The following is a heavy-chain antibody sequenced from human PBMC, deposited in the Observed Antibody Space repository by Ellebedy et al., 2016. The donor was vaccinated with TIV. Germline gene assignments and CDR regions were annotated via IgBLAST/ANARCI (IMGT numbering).Heavy chain of an antibody. J-gene: IGHJ6*02. CDR3: AREVDIVVVPAAMDYGMDV. D-gene: IGHD2-2*01. Sequence: MPGGSLRLSCTVSGGSISSYYWSWIRQPPGKGLEWIGYIYYSGSTNYNPSLKSRVTISVDTSKNQFSLKLSSVTAADTAVYYCAREVDIVVVPAAMDYGMDVWGQGTTVTVSS. CDR1: GGSISSYY. V-gene: IGHV4-59*01. CDR2: IYYSGST.